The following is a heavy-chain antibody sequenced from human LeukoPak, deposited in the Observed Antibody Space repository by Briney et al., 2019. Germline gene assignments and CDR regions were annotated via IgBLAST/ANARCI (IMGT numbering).Heavy chain of an antibody. CDR1: GGSISSGGYS. Sequence: PSQTLSLTCAVSGGSISSGGYSWSWIRQPPGKGLDYIGYIDSSGSTNYNPSLKSRITISIDTSKNQFSLKLTSVTAADTALYYCARISAAAVEPWGKGTTVTISS. J-gene: IGHJ6*04. V-gene: IGHV4-61*08. D-gene: IGHD6-13*01. CDR3: ARISAAAVEP. CDR2: IDSSGST.